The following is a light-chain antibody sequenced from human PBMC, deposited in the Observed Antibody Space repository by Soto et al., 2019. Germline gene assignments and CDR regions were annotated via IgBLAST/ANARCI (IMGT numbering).Light chain of an antibody. CDR1: QHVATN. Sequence: EIVMTQSPVTLSVSPGERATLSCRASQHVATNLAWYQQKPGQAPRLLIYGASTKATGIPARFSGSGSGTEFTRTISSLQSDDFAVYYCPQYTTWPPWTFGQGTKVDFK. CDR3: PQYTTWPPWT. CDR2: GAS. J-gene: IGKJ1*01. V-gene: IGKV3-15*01.